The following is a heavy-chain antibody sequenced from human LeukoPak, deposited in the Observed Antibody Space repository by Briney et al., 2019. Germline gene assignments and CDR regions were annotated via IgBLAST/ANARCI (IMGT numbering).Heavy chain of an antibody. CDR3: ARGGYCTTTSCYRTPRLNWFDP. Sequence: SETLSLTCAVYGGSFSGYYWTWIPQPPGKGLEWIGEINDSGSTNSNPSLKSRVTISVDTPKNQFSLKLSSVTAADTAVYHCARGGYCTTTSCYRTPRLNWFDPWGQGTLVTVSS. V-gene: IGHV4-34*01. CDR2: INDSGST. CDR1: GGSFSGYY. J-gene: IGHJ5*02. D-gene: IGHD2-2*03.